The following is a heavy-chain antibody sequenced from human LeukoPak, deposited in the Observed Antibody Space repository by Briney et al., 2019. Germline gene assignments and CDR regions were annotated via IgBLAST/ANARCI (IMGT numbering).Heavy chain of an antibody. CDR2: LYSSGST. V-gene: IGHV4-4*07. CDR3: ARDQGAYSRIDY. Sequence: PSETLSLTCTVSGDSISGYYWSWIRQPAGKGLEWIGRLYSSGSTNYNPSLKSRVTISLDKSNKQFFLKLSSMTAADTAVYYCARDQGAYSRIDYWGQGTLVTVSS. CDR1: GDSISGYY. J-gene: IGHJ4*02. D-gene: IGHD5-18*01.